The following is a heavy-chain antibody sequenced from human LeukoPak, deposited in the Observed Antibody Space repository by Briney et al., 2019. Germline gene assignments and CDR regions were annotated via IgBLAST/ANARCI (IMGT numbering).Heavy chain of an antibody. Sequence: PSETLSLICTVSGGSISSYYWSWIRQPAGKGLEWIGRIYGSGNTNYNPSLKSRVTISVDTSKNQFSLKLSSVTAADTAVYYCAGCSWGTHPDYWGQGTLVTASS. J-gene: IGHJ4*02. D-gene: IGHD3-16*01. CDR1: GGSISSYY. CDR2: IYGSGNT. V-gene: IGHV4-4*07. CDR3: AGCSWGTHPDY.